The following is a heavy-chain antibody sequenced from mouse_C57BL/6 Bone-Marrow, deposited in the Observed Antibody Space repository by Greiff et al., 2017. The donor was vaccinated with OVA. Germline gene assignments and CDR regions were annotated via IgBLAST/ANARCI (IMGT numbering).Heavy chain of an antibody. D-gene: IGHD1-1*01. CDR2: IDPEDGDT. CDR1: GFNIKDYY. CDR3: TTGRWYYGSSPYWYFDV. Sequence: EVHLVESGAELVRPGASVKLSCTASGFNIKDYYMHWVKQRPEQGLEWIGRIDPEDGDTEYAPKFQGKATMTADTSSNTAYLQLSSLTSEDTAVYYCTTGRWYYGSSPYWYFDVWGTGTTVTVSS. J-gene: IGHJ1*03. V-gene: IGHV14-1*01.